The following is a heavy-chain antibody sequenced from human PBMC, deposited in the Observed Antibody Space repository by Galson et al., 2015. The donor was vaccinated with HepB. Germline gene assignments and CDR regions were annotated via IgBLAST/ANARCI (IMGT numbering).Heavy chain of an antibody. CDR1: GFTFSNYV. J-gene: IGHJ4*02. Sequence: SLRLSCAASGFTFSNYVMCWVRQAPGKGLEWVSTVNTGGDRTSYADSVKGRFTISRDNSKDTLYLQMDSLRAEDAAVYYCAKRVGSGRGFDYWGQGTLVTVSS. V-gene: IGHV3-23*01. CDR2: VNTGGDRT. D-gene: IGHD6-19*01. CDR3: AKRVGSGRGFDY.